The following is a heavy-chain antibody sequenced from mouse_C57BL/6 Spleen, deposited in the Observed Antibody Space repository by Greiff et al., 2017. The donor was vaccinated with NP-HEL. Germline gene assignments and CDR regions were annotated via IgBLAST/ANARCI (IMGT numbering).Heavy chain of an antibody. CDR3: ARDGNYEYFDV. CDR1: GYSITRGYY. D-gene: IGHD2-1*01. CDR2: ISYDGSN. V-gene: IGHV3-6*01. J-gene: IGHJ1*03. Sequence: EVKVEESGPGLVKPSQSLSLTCSVTGYSITRGYYWNWIRQFPGNKLEWMGYISYDGSNNYNPSLKNRISITRDTSKNQFFLKLNSVTTEDTATYYCARDGNYEYFDVWGTGTTVTVSS.